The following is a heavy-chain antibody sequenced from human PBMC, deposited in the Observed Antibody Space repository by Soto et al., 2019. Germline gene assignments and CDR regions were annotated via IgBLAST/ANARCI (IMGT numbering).Heavy chain of an antibody. CDR3: ARDRGPLRFLEWSSYYYYYGMDV. V-gene: IGHV1-18*04. CDR2: ISAYNGNT. D-gene: IGHD3-3*01. Sequence: ASVKVSCKASGYTFTSYGISWVRQAPGQGLEWMGWISAYNGNTNYAQKLQGRVTMTTDTSTSTAYMELRSLRSDDTAVYYCARDRGPLRFLEWSSYYYYYGMDVWGQGTTVTVS. CDR1: GYTFTSYG. J-gene: IGHJ6*02.